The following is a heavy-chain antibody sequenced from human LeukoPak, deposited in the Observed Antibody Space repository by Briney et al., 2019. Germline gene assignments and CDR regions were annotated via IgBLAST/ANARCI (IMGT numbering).Heavy chain of an antibody. CDR3: AKDLETWSGYSRGCAFDI. CDR1: GFTFSSYG. J-gene: IGHJ3*02. CDR2: IWYGGSNK. V-gene: IGHV3-30*02. Sequence: GGSLRLSCAASGFTFSSYGMHWVRQAPGKGLEWVAVIWYGGSNKYYADSVKGRFTISRDNSKNTLYLQMNSLRAEDTAVYYCAKDLETWSGYSRGCAFDIWGQGTMVTVSS. D-gene: IGHD3-3*01.